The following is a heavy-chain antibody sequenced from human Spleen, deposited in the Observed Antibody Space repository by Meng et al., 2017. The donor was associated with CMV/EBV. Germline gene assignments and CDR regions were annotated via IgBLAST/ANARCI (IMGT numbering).Heavy chain of an antibody. D-gene: IGHD3-10*01. CDR2: IGTAGDT. J-gene: IGHJ4*02. Sequence: GGSLRLSCAASGFTFDDYGMSWVRQAPGKGLEWVSAIGTAGDTYYPGSVKGRFTISRENAKNSFYLQMNSLRAGDTAVYYCASATGGNYYGSGSRLDYWGQGTLVTVSS. CDR3: ASATGGNYYGSGSRLDY. CDR1: GFTFDDYG. V-gene: IGHV3-13*01.